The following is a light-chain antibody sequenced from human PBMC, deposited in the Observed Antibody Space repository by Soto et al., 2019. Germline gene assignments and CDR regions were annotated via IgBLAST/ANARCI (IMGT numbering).Light chain of an antibody. CDR3: AAWDDTLSRRV. J-gene: IGLJ2*01. V-gene: IGLV1-44*01. CDR2: CTD. Sequence: QSVLTQPPSASGTPGQTVTISCSGRRSNIGRYSVTWYQQLPGRAPKLLLYCTDQRPSGVPDRFSGSASGTSASLAISGLQSEDEADHYCAAWDDTLSRRVFGGGTQLTVL. CDR1: RSNIGRYS.